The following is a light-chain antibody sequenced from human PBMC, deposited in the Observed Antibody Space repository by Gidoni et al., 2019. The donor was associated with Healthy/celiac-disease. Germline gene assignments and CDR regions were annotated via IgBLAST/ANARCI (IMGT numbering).Light chain of an antibody. J-gene: IGLJ1*01. Sequence: QSALTQPAPGSGSPGQSITISCTGTSSDVGSYNIVSWYQQHPGKAPKLMIYEGSKRPSGVSNRFSGSKSGNTASLTISGLQAEDEADYYCCSYAGSSTFVFGTGTKVTVL. CDR2: EGS. CDR1: SSDVGSYNI. CDR3: CSYAGSSTFV. V-gene: IGLV2-23*03.